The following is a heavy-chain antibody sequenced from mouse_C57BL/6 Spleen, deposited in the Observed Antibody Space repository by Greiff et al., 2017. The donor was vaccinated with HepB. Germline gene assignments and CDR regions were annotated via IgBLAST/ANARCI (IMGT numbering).Heavy chain of an antibody. D-gene: IGHD4-1*02. Sequence: EVKLQESGPGLVKPSQSLSLTCSVTGYSITSGYYWNWIRQFPGNQLEWMGYISYDGSNNYNPSLKNRISITRDTSKNQFFLKLNSVTTEDTATYYCARDQLYWYFDVWGTGTTVTVSS. V-gene: IGHV3-6*01. CDR2: ISYDGSN. J-gene: IGHJ1*03. CDR3: ARDQLYWYFDV. CDR1: GYSITSGYY.